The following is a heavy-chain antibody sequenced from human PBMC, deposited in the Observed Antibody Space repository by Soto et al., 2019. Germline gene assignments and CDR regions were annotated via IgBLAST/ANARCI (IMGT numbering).Heavy chain of an antibody. CDR2: IYYSVST. V-gene: IGHV4-61*08. CDR3: ARRYGTTFDY. Sequence: PSETLSLTCTVSGGSISSGGYYWSWIRQHPGKGLEWIGYIYYSVSTNYNPSLKSRVTISVDTSKNQFSLKLSSVTAADTAVYYCARRYGTTFDYWGQGTLVTVSS. D-gene: IGHD1-7*01. CDR1: GGSISSGGYY. J-gene: IGHJ4*02.